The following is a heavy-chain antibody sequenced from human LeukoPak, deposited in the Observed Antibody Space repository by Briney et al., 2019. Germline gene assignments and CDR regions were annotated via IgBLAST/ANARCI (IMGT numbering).Heavy chain of an antibody. CDR3: ATAMIYSYGLGDNWFDP. CDR1: GFGFSNSA. CDR2: FDPEDGET. D-gene: IGHD5-18*01. J-gene: IGHJ5*02. Sequence: ASVKVSCKSSGFGFSNSAVHWVRQAPGKGLKWMGGFDPEDGETIYAQKFQGRVTMTEDTSTDTAYMELSSLRSEDTAVYYCATAMIYSYGLGDNWFDPWGQGTLVTVSS. V-gene: IGHV1-24*01.